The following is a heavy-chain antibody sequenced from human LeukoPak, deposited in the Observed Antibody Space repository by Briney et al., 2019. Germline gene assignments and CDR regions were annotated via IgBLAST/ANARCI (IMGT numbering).Heavy chain of an antibody. CDR1: GFTFSSYS. D-gene: IGHD2-15*01. CDR2: IGGSGDTT. Sequence: GGSLRLSCAASGFTFSSYSMNWVRQAPGKGLEWVSSIGGSGDTTYYADSVKGRFTISRDTSKNTLYLQMNSLTAEDAAVYYCAKRSSGSYYSSGDYWGQGTLVTVSS. J-gene: IGHJ4*02. V-gene: IGHV3-23*01. CDR3: AKRSSGSYYSSGDY.